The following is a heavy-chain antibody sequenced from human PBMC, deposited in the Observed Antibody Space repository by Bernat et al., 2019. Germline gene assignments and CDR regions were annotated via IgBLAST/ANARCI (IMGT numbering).Heavy chain of an antibody. D-gene: IGHD1-26*01. V-gene: IGHV3-33*01. J-gene: IGHJ4*02. CDR1: GFTFSSYG. CDR2: IWFDGNNK. CDR3: AREWSGSYWH. Sequence: VQLVESGGGVVQPGRSLRLSCAASGFTFSSYGMHWVRQAPGKGLEWVAVIWFDGNNKYYADSVKDRFTISRDNSKKTLFLQMNSLRVEETNMYYCAREWSGSYWHWGQGTLFTVSS.